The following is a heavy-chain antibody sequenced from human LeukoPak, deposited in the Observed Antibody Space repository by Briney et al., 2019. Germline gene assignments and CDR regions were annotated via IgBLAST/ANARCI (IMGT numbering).Heavy chain of an antibody. CDR2: IKNKTDGGKT. D-gene: IGHD1-14*01. Sequence: GGSLRLSCAASGFTLNNVWMMCVRHARGKGRECVGCIKNKTDGGKTNYAAPMTGRFTISRDDSKNTLYLQMNSLNTEDTVVYYCTTAVPRSLYYYYYMDVWGKGTTVTVSS. CDR3: TTAVPRSLYYYYYMDV. J-gene: IGHJ6*03. CDR1: GFTLNNVW. V-gene: IGHV3-15*01.